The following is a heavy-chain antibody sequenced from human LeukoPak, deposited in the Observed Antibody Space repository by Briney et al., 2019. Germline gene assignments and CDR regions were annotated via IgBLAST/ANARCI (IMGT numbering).Heavy chain of an antibody. D-gene: IGHD5-18*01. Sequence: GASVKVSCKASGYTFTSYGISWVRQAPGQGLEWMGWISAYNGNTNYAQKLQGRVTMTTDTSTSTAYMELRSLTSDDTAVYYCARGGDTAMAYYYYGMDVRGQGTTVTVSS. CDR3: ARGGDTAMAYYYYGMDV. CDR1: GYTFTSYG. CDR2: ISAYNGNT. V-gene: IGHV1-18*01. J-gene: IGHJ6*02.